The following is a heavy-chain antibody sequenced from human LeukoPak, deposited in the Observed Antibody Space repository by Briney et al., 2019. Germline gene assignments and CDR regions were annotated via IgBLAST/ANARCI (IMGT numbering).Heavy chain of an antibody. CDR3: ARGIATITQDSFDI. Sequence: SETLSLTCTVSGGSISSYYWSWIRQPAGKGLEWIGRIYTSGSTNYNPSLRRRVTMSVDTSKNQFSLRLRSVTAADTALYYCARGIATITQDSFDIWGLGTMVTVSS. J-gene: IGHJ3*02. CDR1: GGSISSYY. V-gene: IGHV4-4*07. CDR2: IYTSGST. D-gene: IGHD1-14*01.